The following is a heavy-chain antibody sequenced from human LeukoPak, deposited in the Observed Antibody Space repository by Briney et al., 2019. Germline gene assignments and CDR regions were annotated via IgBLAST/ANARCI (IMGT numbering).Heavy chain of an antibody. V-gene: IGHV4-34*01. J-gene: IGHJ4*02. CDR1: GGSFSGYY. D-gene: IGHD6-13*01. CDR2: INHSGST. CDR3: ARGVAAAGFDY. Sequence: SETLSLTCGVYGGSFSGYYWSWIRQPPGKGLEWIGEINHSGSTNYNPSLKSRVTISVDTSKNQFSLKLSSVTAADTAVYYCARGVAAAGFDYWGQGTLVTVSS.